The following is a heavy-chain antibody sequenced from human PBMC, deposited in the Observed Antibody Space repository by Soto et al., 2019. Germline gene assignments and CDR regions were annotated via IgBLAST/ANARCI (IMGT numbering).Heavy chain of an antibody. CDR1: GFTFSSYS. Sequence: GGSLRLSCAASGFTFSSYSMNWVRQAPGKGLEWVSYISSSSTIYYADSVKGRFTISRDNAKNSLYLQMNSLRDEDMAVYYCASGSAYYYDSSGYYYWGQGTLVTVSS. CDR3: ASGSAYYYDSSGYYY. D-gene: IGHD3-22*01. V-gene: IGHV3-48*02. J-gene: IGHJ4*02. CDR2: ISSSSTI.